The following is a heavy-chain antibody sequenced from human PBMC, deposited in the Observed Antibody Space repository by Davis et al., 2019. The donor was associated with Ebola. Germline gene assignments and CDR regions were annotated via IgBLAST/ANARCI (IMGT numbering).Heavy chain of an antibody. CDR1: GYTFTNYG. CDR2: FSAYSGNT. V-gene: IGHV1-18*04. D-gene: IGHD2-15*01. J-gene: IGHJ3*02. CDR3: ARGLNWDIVVVVAAQDDAFDI. Sequence: AASVKVSCKASGYTFTNYGVSWVRQAPGQGLEWMGWFSAYSGNTNYAQKFQGRVTMTTDTSTSTAYMELRSLRSDDTAVYYCARGLNWDIVVVVAAQDDAFDIWGQGTMVTVSS.